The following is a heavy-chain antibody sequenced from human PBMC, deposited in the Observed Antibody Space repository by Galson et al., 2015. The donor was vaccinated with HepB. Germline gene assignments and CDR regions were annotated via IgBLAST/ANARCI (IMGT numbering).Heavy chain of an antibody. CDR1: GFTFSGSA. Sequence: SLRLSCAASGFTFSGSAMHWVRQASGKGLEWVGRIRSKANSYATAYAASVKGRFTISRDDSKNTAYLQMNSLKTEDTAVYYCTRHGFDSTGYYYGMDVWGQGTTVTVSS. J-gene: IGHJ6*02. CDR3: TRHGFDSTGYYYGMDV. CDR2: IRSKANSYAT. V-gene: IGHV3-73*01. D-gene: IGHD2-8*02.